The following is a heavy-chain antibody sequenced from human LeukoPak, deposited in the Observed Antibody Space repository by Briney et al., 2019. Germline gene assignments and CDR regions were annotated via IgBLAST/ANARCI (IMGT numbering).Heavy chain of an antibody. J-gene: IGHJ3*02. CDR3: AIYLYYYDSSGYYPDDAFDI. V-gene: IGHV1-8*01. D-gene: IGHD3-22*01. CDR1: GYTFTSYD. Sequence: VASVKVSCKASGYTFTSYDINWVRQATGQGLEWMGWMNPNSGNTGYAQKFQGRVTMTRNTSISTAYMELSSLRSEDTAVYYCAIYLYYYDSSGYYPDDAFDIWGQGTMVTVSS. CDR2: MNPNSGNT.